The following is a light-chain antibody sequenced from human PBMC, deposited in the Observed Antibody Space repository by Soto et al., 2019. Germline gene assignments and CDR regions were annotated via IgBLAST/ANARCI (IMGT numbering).Light chain of an antibody. V-gene: IGKV1-5*03. CDR1: QSISSW. Sequence: DIQMTQSPSTLSASVGDSVTITCRASQSISSWLAWYQQRPGKAPKLLIYKASSLESGVPSRFSGSESGTQFILTISSLQPEDFATYYCQQYGTYPWTFGQVTKVEIK. CDR2: KAS. J-gene: IGKJ1*01. CDR3: QQYGTYPWT.